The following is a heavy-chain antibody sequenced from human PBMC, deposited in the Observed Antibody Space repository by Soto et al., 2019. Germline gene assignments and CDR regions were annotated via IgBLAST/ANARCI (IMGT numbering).Heavy chain of an antibody. CDR3: ARQNRGLAADYFDY. J-gene: IGHJ4*02. V-gene: IGHV4-39*01. Sequence: PSETLSLTCTVSGGSISDDTYYWGWIRQPPGKGLEWIGSIFYSGTSSYNPSLESRVTMSVDTSRNQFSLKLSSVTAADTAVYYCARQNRGLAADYFDYWGPGTLVTVSS. CDR2: IFYSGTS. CDR1: GGSISDDTYY. D-gene: IGHD6-13*01.